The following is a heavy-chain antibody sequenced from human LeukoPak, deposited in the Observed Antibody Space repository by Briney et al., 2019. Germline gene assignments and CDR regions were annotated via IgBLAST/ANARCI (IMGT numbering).Heavy chain of an antibody. CDR3: ARAGAFDYYYGMDV. J-gene: IGHJ6*02. V-gene: IGHV4-4*02. CDR2: IYYSGST. CDR1: GGSISSSNW. D-gene: IGHD7-27*01. Sequence: SETLSLTCAVSGGSISSSNWWSWVRQPPGKGLEWIGYIYYSGSTYYNPSLKSRVTISVDTSKNQFSLKLSSVTAADTAVYYCARAGAFDYYYGMDVWGQGTTVTVSS.